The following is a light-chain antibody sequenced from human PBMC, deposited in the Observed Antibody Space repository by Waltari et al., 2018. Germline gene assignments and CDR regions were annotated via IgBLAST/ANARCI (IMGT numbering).Light chain of an antibody. Sequence: EIVMTQSPATLSLSPGERATLSCRASQSVSSSLAWYQQKPGRAPRLLIYGASSRATGIPDRFSGSGSGTDFTLIISSLEPEDVGVYYCLQRNNWPRTFGQGTKVEIK. J-gene: IGKJ1*01. CDR2: GAS. CDR3: LQRNNWPRT. CDR1: QSVSSS. V-gene: IGKV3D-15*01.